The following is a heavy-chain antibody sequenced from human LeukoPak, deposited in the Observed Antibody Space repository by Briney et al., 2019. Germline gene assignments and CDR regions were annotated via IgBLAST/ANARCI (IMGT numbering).Heavy chain of an antibody. CDR1: GYTFTKYA. J-gene: IGHJ4*02. V-gene: IGHV7-4-1*02. CDR3: ARAYQRLGQLSLPDY. D-gene: IGHD3-16*02. Sequence: GASVKVSCKASGYTFTKYAMNWVRQAPGQGLGWMGWIHPSTGNPTYAQAFTGRFVFSLDTSVSTTYLQISSLKTEDTAVYYCARAYQRLGQLSLPDYWGQGTLVTVSS. CDR2: IHPSTGNP.